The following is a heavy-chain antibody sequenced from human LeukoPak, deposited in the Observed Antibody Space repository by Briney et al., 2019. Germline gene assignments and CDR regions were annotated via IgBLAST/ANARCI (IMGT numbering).Heavy chain of an antibody. CDR3: AKSPWIQLWRFDY. J-gene: IGHJ4*02. Sequence: GGSLRLSCAASGFTFSSYGMHWVRQAPGKGLEWVAVISYDGSNKYYADSVKGRFTISRDNSKNTLYLQMNSLRAEDTAVYYCAKSPWIQLWRFDYWGQGTLVTVSS. D-gene: IGHD5-18*01. V-gene: IGHV3-30*18. CDR1: GFTFSSYG. CDR2: ISYDGSNK.